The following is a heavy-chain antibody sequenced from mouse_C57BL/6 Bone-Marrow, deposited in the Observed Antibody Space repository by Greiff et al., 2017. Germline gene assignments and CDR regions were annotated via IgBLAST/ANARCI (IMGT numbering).Heavy chain of an antibody. CDR1: GYTFTDYY. V-gene: IGHV1-26*01. CDR2: INPNNGGT. D-gene: IGHD1-1*01. CDR3: ARSGCYGSFWYFGV. J-gene: IGHJ1*03. Sequence: EVQLQQSGPELVKPGASVKISCKASGYTFTDYYMNWVKQSHGKSLEWIGDINPNNGGTSYNQKFKGKATLTVDKSSSTAYMELRSLTSEDSADYYCARSGCYGSFWYFGVWGTGTTVTVSS.